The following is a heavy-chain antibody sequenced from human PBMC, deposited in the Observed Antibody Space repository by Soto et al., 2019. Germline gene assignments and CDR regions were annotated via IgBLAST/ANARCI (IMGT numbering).Heavy chain of an antibody. D-gene: IGHD3-10*01. J-gene: IGHJ6*02. V-gene: IGHV3-74*01. CDR1: GFTSSSYW. CDR3: ARDDFYGSGSYAHYYYYYGMDV. Sequence: VGSLRLSCAASGFTSSSYWMHWVRQAPGKGLVWVSRINSDGSSTSYADSVKGRFTISRDNAKNTLYLQMNSLRAEDTAVYYCARDDFYGSGSYAHYYYYYGMDVWGQGTTVTVSS. CDR2: INSDGSST.